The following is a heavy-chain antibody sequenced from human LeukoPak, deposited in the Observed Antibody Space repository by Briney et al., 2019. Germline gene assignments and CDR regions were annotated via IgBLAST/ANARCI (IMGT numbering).Heavy chain of an antibody. J-gene: IGHJ5*02. CDR3: AHGPELHDYYDSSGYWSWFDP. D-gene: IGHD3-22*01. V-gene: IGHV2-5*02. Sequence: ESGPTLVNPTQTLTLTCTFSGFSLITSGVGVGWIRQPPGKALEWLALIYWDVDKRYSPSLKSRLTITEDTSKNQVVLTMTNMDPVDTATYYCAHGPELHDYYDSSGYWSWFDPWGQGTLVTVSS. CDR1: GFSLITSGVG. CDR2: IYWDVDK.